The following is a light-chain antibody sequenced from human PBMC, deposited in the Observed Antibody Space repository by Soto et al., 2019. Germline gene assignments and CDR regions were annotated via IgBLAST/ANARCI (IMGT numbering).Light chain of an antibody. CDR1: QSISSY. Sequence: DLQMTQSPSSLSASVGDRVTITCRASQSISSYLNRYQQKPGKAPKLLIYAASSLQSGVPSRFSGSGSATDFTLTISSLQPEDFATYYCQQSYSTPVWTFGQGTKVEIK. V-gene: IGKV1-39*01. CDR3: QQSYSTPVWT. J-gene: IGKJ1*01. CDR2: AAS.